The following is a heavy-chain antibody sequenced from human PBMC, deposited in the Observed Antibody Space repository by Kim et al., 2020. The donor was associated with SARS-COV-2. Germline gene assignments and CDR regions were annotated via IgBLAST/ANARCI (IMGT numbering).Heavy chain of an antibody. V-gene: IGHV1-18*01. CDR3: ARDWDGVNNYFDP. D-gene: IGHD1-26*01. Sequence: NYARKVQSRVTMTTDTFTSTAYMELSSLRSDDTAVYYCARDWDGVNNYFDPWGQGTLVIVSS. J-gene: IGHJ5*02.